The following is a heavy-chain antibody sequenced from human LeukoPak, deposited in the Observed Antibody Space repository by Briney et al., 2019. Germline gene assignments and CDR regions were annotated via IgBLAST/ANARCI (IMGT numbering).Heavy chain of an antibody. CDR2: INHSGST. J-gene: IGHJ4*02. CDR3: ARGGWYDFWSGYYRPPDFDY. D-gene: IGHD3-3*01. Sequence: SETLSLTCTVSGGSISSYYWSWIRQPPGKGLEWIGEINHSGSTNYNPSLKSRVTISVDTSKNQFSLKLSSVTAADTAVYYCARGGWYDFWSGYYRPPDFDYWGQGTLVTVSS. V-gene: IGHV4-34*01. CDR1: GGSISSYY.